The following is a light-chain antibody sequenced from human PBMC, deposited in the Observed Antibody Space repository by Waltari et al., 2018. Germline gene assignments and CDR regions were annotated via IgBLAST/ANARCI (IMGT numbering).Light chain of an antibody. CDR2: EVS. Sequence: QSALTQPPSASGSPGQSVTISCTGTSSHVGGCNYVSWYQQHPGKAPKLMIYEVSKRPSGVPDRFSGSKSGNTASLTVSGLQAEDEADYYCSSYAGSNNMVFGGGTKLTVL. CDR1: SSHVGGCNY. CDR3: SSYAGSNNMV. J-gene: IGLJ2*01. V-gene: IGLV2-8*01.